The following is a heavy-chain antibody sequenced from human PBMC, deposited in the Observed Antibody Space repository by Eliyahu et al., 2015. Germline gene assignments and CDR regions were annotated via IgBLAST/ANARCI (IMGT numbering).Heavy chain of an antibody. J-gene: IGHJ6*04. V-gene: IGHV2-70*01. Sequence: QVTLRESGPALXKPTQTLTLTCTFSGFSLSTSGMCVSWIRQPPGKALEWLALIDWDDDKYYSTSLKTRLTISKDTSKNQVVLTMTNMDPVDTATYYCARTSSIAALDYYGMDVWGKGTTVTVSS. CDR1: GFSLSTSGMC. CDR3: ARTSSIAALDYYGMDV. CDR2: IDWDDDK. D-gene: IGHD6-6*01.